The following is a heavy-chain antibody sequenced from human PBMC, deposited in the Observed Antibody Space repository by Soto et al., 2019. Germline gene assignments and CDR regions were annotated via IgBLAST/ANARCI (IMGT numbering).Heavy chain of an antibody. CDR1: GVSINSGGYY. V-gene: IGHV4-31*03. CDR3: ARGSQLERDALDI. Sequence: QVQLQESGPGLVKPSQTLSLTCSVSGVSINSGGYYWSWLRHHPGKGLEWIGYIYYTGHTFYNASLKGRVVMSSDTSENQFSLKLSSVTAADTAVYYCARGSQLERDALDIWGQGTMVTVSS. D-gene: IGHD1-1*01. J-gene: IGHJ3*02. CDR2: IYYTGHT.